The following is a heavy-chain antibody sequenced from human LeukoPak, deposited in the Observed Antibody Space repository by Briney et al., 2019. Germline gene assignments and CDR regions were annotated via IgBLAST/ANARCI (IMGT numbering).Heavy chain of an antibody. Sequence: GGSVRLSCTASGFTLTSYSMDWVRQAPGQGLEWVGRIKPSGGGTSYAQTFQGRVTMTRDTSTSTVYMELSSLRSEDTAGYYCARAQWLVRGGFDYWGQGTLVTVSS. CDR3: ARAQWLVRGGFDY. V-gene: IGHV1-46*01. J-gene: IGHJ4*02. CDR2: IKPSGGGT. D-gene: IGHD6-19*01. CDR1: GFTLTSYS.